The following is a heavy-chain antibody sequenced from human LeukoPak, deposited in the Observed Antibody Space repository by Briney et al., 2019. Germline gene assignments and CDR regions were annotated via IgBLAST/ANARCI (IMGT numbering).Heavy chain of an antibody. CDR1: GYSISSGYY. J-gene: IGHJ5*02. Sequence: SETLSLTCAVSGYSISSGYYWGWIRQPPGKGLEWIGNIYSSGSTYFNPSLKGRVTISVGTSKNQFSLKLNSVTAADTAVYYCARLTPGKNWFDPWGQGTLVTVSS. V-gene: IGHV4-38-2*01. D-gene: IGHD3-10*01. CDR2: IYSSGST. CDR3: ARLTPGKNWFDP.